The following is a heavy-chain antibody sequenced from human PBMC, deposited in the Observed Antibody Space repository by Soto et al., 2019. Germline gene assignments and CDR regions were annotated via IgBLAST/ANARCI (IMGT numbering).Heavy chain of an antibody. CDR2: IYYSGST. J-gene: IGHJ6*03. CDR3: AREAYDILTGRGAGLYMDV. Sequence: SETLSLTCTVSGGSISSGGYYWSWIRQHPGKGLEWIGYIYYSGSTYYNPSLKSRVTISVDTSKNQFSLKLSSVTAADTAVYYCAREAYDILTGRGAGLYMDVWGKGTTVTVSS. CDR1: GGSISSGGYY. D-gene: IGHD3-9*01. V-gene: IGHV4-31*03.